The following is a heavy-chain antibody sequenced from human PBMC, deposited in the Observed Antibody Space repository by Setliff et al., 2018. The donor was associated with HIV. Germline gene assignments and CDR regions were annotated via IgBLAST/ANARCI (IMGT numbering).Heavy chain of an antibody. Sequence: SETLSLTCAVYVESFSGFYWSWIRQHPGRGLEWIGHIYYSGSTYDNPSLKSRFSISIDTSKNRFSLEVASVTAADTAVYYCARGVHDFWSGNPFDYWGQGTLVTVSS. CDR2: IYYSGST. CDR1: VESFSGFY. J-gene: IGHJ4*02. D-gene: IGHD3-3*01. CDR3: ARGVHDFWSGNPFDY. V-gene: IGHV4-31*11.